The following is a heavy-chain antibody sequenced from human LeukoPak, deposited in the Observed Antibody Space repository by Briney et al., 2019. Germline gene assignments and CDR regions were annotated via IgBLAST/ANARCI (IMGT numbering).Heavy chain of an antibody. D-gene: IGHD6-13*01. J-gene: IGHJ6*02. CDR2: ISAYNGNT. V-gene: IGHV1-18*01. Sequence: ASVKVSCKASGYTFTSYGISWVRQASGQGLEWMGWISAYNGNTNYAQKLQGRVTMTTDTSTSTAYMELRSLRSDDTAVYYCARGSSSWYYYYGMDVWGQGTTVTVSS. CDR1: GYTFTSYG. CDR3: ARGSSSWYYYYGMDV.